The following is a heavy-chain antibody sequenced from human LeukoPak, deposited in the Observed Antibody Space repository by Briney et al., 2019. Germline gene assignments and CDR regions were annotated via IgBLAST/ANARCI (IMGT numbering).Heavy chain of an antibody. J-gene: IGHJ4*02. CDR1: GYTFTSYG. CDR3: ARDTVVVVAATAVSDY. V-gene: IGHV1-18*01. D-gene: IGHD2-15*01. CDR2: ISAYNGNT. Sequence: ASVKVSCKASGYTFTSYGISWVRQAPGQGLEWMGRISAYNGNTNYAQKLQGRVTMTTDTSTSTAYMELRSLRSDDTAVYYCARDTVVVVAATAVSDYWGQGTLVTVSS.